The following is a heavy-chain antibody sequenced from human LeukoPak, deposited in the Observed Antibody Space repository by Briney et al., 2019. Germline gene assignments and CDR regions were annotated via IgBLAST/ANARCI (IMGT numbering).Heavy chain of an antibody. CDR2: INPNGGGT. V-gene: IGHV1-2*02. CDR1: GYTFTGYY. D-gene: IGHD1-1*01. J-gene: IGHJ3*02. CDR3: ARDRGKLERRLYAFDI. Sequence: ASVKVSCKASGYTFTGYYMHWVRQAPGQGLEWMGWINPNGGGTNYAQKFQGRVTMTRDTSISTAYMELSRLRSDDTAVYYCARDRGKLERRLYAFDIWGQGTMVTVSS.